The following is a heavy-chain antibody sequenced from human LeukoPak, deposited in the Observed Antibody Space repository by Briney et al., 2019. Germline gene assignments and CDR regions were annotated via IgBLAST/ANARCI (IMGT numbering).Heavy chain of an antibody. Sequence: PGGSLRLSFVGSPVTFGTSTMSSVPQTPRKRLEWVSAVSAGGTNTYYADSVEGRFTISRDNSKDTLYLHMDSLRVEDTAQYFCARINCSGGTCYDYFDDWGQGTLVTVSS. J-gene: IGHJ4*02. D-gene: IGHD2-15*01. CDR3: ARINCSGGTCYDYFDD. V-gene: IGHV3-23*01. CDR1: PVTFGTST. CDR2: VSAGGTNT.